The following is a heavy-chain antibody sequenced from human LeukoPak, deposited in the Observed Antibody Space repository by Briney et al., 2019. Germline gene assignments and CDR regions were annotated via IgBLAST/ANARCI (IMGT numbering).Heavy chain of an antibody. CDR1: GGSISSGGYS. CDR2: IYHSGST. V-gene: IGHV4-30-2*01. Sequence: SQTLSLTCAVPGGSISSGGYSWNWIRQPPGKGLEWIGYIYHSGSTYYNPSLKSRVTISVDRSKNQFSLKLSSVTAADTAVYYCASSLSRYYYDSSGYAFDYWGQGTLVTVSS. J-gene: IGHJ4*02. D-gene: IGHD3-22*01. CDR3: ASSLSRYYYDSSGYAFDY.